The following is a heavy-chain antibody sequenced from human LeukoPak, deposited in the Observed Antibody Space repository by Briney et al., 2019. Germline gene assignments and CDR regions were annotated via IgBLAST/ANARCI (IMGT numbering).Heavy chain of an antibody. J-gene: IGHJ2*01. V-gene: IGHV4-4*07. D-gene: IGHD2-15*01. Sequence: PSETLSLTCTVSGGSISSYYWSWIRQPAGKGLEWIGRIYTTESSNYNPSLKSRVTISADTSRNQFSLKLSSVTAADTAVYYCARTAALRLQWYFDLWGRGTLVSVSS. CDR1: GGSISSYY. CDR3: ARTAALRLQWYFDL. CDR2: IYTTESS.